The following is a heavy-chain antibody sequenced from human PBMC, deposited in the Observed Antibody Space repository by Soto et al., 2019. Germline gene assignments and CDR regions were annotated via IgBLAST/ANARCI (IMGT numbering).Heavy chain of an antibody. D-gene: IGHD2-2*01. CDR1: GFTFSDSV. CDR3: AAHVIIVPTAPFYGMDV. Sequence: GSLRLSCVGSGFTFSDSVMAWVRQAPGKGLEWVSVISGSGSGTYYGDSVKGRFTVSRDNSKNTVYLQMNSLRAEDTAVYYCAAHVIIVPTAPFYGMDVWGQGTTVTVSS. V-gene: IGHV3-23*01. CDR2: ISGSGSGT. J-gene: IGHJ6*02.